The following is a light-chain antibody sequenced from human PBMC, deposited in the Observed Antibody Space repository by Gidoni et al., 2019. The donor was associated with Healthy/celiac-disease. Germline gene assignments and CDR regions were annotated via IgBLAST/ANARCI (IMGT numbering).Light chain of an antibody. CDR1: QGISSY. CDR2: EAS. V-gene: IGKV1-9*01. Sequence: PSFLSASVGDRVTITCRASQGISSYLAWYQQKPGKAPKLLIYEASTLQSGVPSRFSGSGSGTEFTLTISSLQPEDFATYYCQQLNSYPRTFGQGTKLEIK. CDR3: QQLNSYPRT. J-gene: IGKJ2*01.